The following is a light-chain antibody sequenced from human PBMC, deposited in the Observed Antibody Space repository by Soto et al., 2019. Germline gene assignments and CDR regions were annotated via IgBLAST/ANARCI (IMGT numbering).Light chain of an antibody. J-gene: IGKJ2*01. CDR1: QSVSSSY. Sequence: EIVLTQSPGTLSLSPGESATLSCRASQSVSSSYLAWYQLKPGQTPRLLIYGASSRATGIPDRFSGSGSGTDFTLTISSLEPEDVAVYYCQQYCSAPRTFGQGTKLEIK. CDR3: QQYCSAPRT. V-gene: IGKV3-20*01. CDR2: GAS.